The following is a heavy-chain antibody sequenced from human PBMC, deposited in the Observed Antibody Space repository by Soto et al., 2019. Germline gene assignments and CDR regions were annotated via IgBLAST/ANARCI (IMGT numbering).Heavy chain of an antibody. J-gene: IGHJ4*02. D-gene: IGHD3-22*01. CDR3: NSHYDSSGYYRKDY. CDR1: GGTFSSYA. CDR2: IIPIFGTA. V-gene: IGHV1-69*13. Sequence: ASVKVSCKASGGTFSSYAISWVRQAPGQGLEWMGGIIPIFGTANYAQKFQGRVTITADESTSTAHMELSSLRSEDTAVYYCNSHYDSSGYYRKDYWGQGTLVTVSS.